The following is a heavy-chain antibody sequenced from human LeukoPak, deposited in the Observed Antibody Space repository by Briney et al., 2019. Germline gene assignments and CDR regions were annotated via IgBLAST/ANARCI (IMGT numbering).Heavy chain of an antibody. CDR3: ARELPKIGGMIVFFDP. CDR1: GYTFTSYG. Sequence: GASVKVSCKASGYTFTSYGISWVRQAPGQGLEWMGWINPNSGGTNYAQKFQGRVTMTRDTSISTAYMELSRLRSDDTAVYYCARELPKIGGMIVFFDPWGQGTLVTVSS. CDR2: INPNSGGT. D-gene: IGHD3-22*01. J-gene: IGHJ5*02. V-gene: IGHV1-2*02.